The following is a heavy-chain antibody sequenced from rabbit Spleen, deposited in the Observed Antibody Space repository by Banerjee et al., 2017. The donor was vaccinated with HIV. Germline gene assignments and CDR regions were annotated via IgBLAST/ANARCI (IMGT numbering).Heavy chain of an antibody. V-gene: IGHV1S45*01. D-gene: IGHD6-1*01. CDR2: INTATGKG. Sequence: QEQLVESGGGLVQPEGSLTLTCKASGFSFSDRDVMCWVRQAPGKGLEWIGCINTATGKGVYARWAKGRFTISKASSTTVTLQMTSLTAADTATYFCARLGHADYPYAYGLKLWGPGTLVTVS. CDR1: GFSFSDRDV. J-gene: IGHJ6*01. CDR3: ARLGHADYPYAYGLKL.